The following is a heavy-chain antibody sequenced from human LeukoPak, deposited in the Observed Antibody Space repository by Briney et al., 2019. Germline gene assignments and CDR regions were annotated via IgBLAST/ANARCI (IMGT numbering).Heavy chain of an antibody. V-gene: IGHV3-48*03. CDR3: AAYYYESSPKAV. J-gene: IGHJ3*01. D-gene: IGHD3-22*01. CDR2: ISSSGSTT. CDR1: GFTFSAYE. Sequence: GGSLRLSCAASGFTFSAYEMNWVRQAPGKGLEWVSYISSSGSTTDYADSVKGRFTISRDNTKNSLYLQMNSLNAEDTAVYHCAAYYYESSPKAVWGQGTMVTVSS.